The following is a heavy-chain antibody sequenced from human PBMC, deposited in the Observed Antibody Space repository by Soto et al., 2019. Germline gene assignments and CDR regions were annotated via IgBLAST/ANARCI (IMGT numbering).Heavy chain of an antibody. CDR3: ARQLAYCGGDCYTEPIDY. Sequence: QAQLVQSGAEVKKPGASVKVSCKASGYTFTAYYIHWVRQAPGQGLEWMGWINPNTGGTKYAQQFQGRVTMTRDTFIDTVYMDLSSLGSDDTAVYYCARQLAYCGGDCYTEPIDYWGQGTLVTVSS. CDR2: INPNTGGT. J-gene: IGHJ4*02. V-gene: IGHV1-2*02. CDR1: GYTFTAYY. D-gene: IGHD2-21*02.